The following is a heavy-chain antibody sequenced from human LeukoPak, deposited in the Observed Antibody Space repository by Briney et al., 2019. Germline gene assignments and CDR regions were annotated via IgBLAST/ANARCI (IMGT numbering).Heavy chain of an antibody. D-gene: IGHD1-26*01. CDR1: GGSFSGYY. V-gene: IGHV4-34*01. Sequence: SETLSLTCAVYGGSFSGYYWSWIRQPPGKGLEWIGEINHSGSTNYNPSLKSRVTISVDTSKNQFSLKLSSVTAADTAVYYCARGLKRRGSYWNYFDYWGQGTLVTVSS. CDR2: INHSGST. CDR3: ARGLKRRGSYWNYFDY. J-gene: IGHJ4*02.